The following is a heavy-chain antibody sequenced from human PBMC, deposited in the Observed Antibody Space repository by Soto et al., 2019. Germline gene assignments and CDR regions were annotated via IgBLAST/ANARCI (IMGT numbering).Heavy chain of an antibody. J-gene: IGHJ4*02. CDR2: IYYSGST. Sequence: PSETLSLTCTVSGGSVSSGSYYWSWIRQPPGKGLEWIGYIYYSGSTNYNPSLKSRVTISVDTSKNQFSLKLSSVTAADTAVYYCARDVDSSGHFDYWGQGTLVTVSS. D-gene: IGHD3-22*01. CDR1: GGSVSSGSYY. CDR3: ARDVDSSGHFDY. V-gene: IGHV4-61*01.